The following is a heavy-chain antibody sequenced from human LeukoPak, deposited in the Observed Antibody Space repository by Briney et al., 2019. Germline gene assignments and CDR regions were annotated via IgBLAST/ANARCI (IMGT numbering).Heavy chain of an antibody. CDR3: ARGVNYYDSSGYLHFDY. CDR1: GYTFTSYY. CDR2: INPSGGST. Sequence: GASVKVSCKASGYTFTSYYMHWVRQAPGQGLEWMGIINPSGGSTSYAQKFQGRVTMTRDTSTSTVYMELSSLRSEDTAVYYCARGVNYYDSSGYLHFDYWGQGTLVTVSS. J-gene: IGHJ4*02. V-gene: IGHV1-46*01. D-gene: IGHD3-22*01.